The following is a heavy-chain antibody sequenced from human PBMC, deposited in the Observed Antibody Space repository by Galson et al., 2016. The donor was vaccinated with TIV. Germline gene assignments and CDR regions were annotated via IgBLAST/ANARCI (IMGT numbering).Heavy chain of an antibody. J-gene: IGHJ6*02. V-gene: IGHV1-69*13. CDR1: GDTFSTYP. Sequence: SVKVSCKASGDTFSTYPFNWVRQAPGQGLEWVGGFIPLFGTANYAQKFQGRVTITADESTSTLYMEVSSLRSEDTAVYYCEKDRNTAMDTYHYYYGMDVWGQGTTVIVSS. D-gene: IGHD5-18*01. CDR2: FIPLFGTA. CDR3: EKDRNTAMDTYHYYYGMDV.